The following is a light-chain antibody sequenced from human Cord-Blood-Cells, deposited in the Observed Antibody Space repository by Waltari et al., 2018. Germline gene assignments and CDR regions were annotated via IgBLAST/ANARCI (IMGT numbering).Light chain of an antibody. J-gene: IGLJ3*02. CDR2: GKN. V-gene: IGLV3-19*01. CDR1: SLRSHY. Sequence: SSELTQDPAVSVALGQTVRVTSQGDSLRSHYANWYQQKPGQAPVLVIYGKNNRPSGIPDRFSGSSSGNTASLTITEAQAEDEADYYCNSRDSSGNHWVFGGGTKLTVL. CDR3: NSRDSSGNHWV.